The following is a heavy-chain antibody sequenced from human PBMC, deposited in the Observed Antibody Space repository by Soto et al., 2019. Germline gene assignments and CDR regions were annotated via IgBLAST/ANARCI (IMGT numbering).Heavy chain of an antibody. CDR3: ARLTWRGYYRHTAY. CDR1: GGSSGSRGGC. V-gene: IGHV4-39*01. CDR2: IYYSGST. J-gene: IGHJ4*02. D-gene: IGHD3-3*01. Sequence: SEILCHRCSVSGGSSGSRGGCWSWIRQPPGKGLEWIGSIYYSGSTYYNPSLKSRVTISVDTSKNQFSLKLSSVTAADTAVYYCARLTWRGYYRHTAYWGQGTLVTVSS.